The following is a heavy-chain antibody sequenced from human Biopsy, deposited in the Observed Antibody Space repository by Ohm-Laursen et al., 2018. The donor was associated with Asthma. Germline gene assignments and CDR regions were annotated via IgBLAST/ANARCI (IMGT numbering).Heavy chain of an antibody. CDR3: ASDFPKDYVRYNFQF. J-gene: IGHJ6*02. CDR1: GYSLTDLS. V-gene: IGHV1-24*01. D-gene: IGHD2/OR15-2a*01. Sequence: GSSVKVSCKISGYSLTDLSTHWVRQAPGQGLEWMGGHDHEEGGTVNARRFQGRVTMTEDTSTDTAYMELSSLSSDDTAVYYCASDFPKDYVRYNFQFWGQGTTVTVSS. CDR2: HDHEEGGT.